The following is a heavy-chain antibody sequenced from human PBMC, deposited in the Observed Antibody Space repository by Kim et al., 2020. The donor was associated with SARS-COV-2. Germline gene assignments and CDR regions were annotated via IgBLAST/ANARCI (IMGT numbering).Heavy chain of an antibody. CDR2: INHSGST. CDR3: ARKDDYVWGSYRPTFDY. J-gene: IGHJ4*01. V-gene: IGHV4-34*01. CDR1: GGSFSGYY. Sequence: SETLSLTCAVYGGSFSGYYWSWIRQPPGKGLEWIGEINHSGSTNYNPSLKSRVTISVDTSKNQFSLKLSSVTAADTAVYYCARKDDYVWGSYRPTFDYWG. D-gene: IGHD3-16*02.